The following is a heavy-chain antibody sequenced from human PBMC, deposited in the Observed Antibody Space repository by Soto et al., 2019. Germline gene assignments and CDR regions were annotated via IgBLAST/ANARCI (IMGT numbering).Heavy chain of an antibody. V-gene: IGHV3-74*01. CDR3: ARADKDEWFGEYTPFDY. CDR2: INSDGSST. J-gene: IGHJ4*02. D-gene: IGHD3-10*01. CDR1: GFTFSSYW. Sequence: EVQLVKSGGGLVQPGGSLRLSCAASGFTFSSYWMHWVRQAPGKGLVWVSRINSDGSSTSYADSVKGRFSISRDNAKNTLYLQMNSLRAEDTAVYYWARADKDEWFGEYTPFDYWGQGTLVTDSS.